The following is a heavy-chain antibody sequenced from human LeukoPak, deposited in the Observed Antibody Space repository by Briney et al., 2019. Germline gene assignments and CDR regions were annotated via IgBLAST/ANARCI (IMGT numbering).Heavy chain of an antibody. Sequence: ASVKVSCKASGGTFSSYAISWVRQAPGQGLEWKGGIIPIFGTANYAQKFQGRVTITADESTSTAYMELSSLRSEDTAVYYCARGGYCSSTSCYYYYYGMDVWGQGTTVTVSS. V-gene: IGHV1-69*01. D-gene: IGHD2-2*01. CDR2: IIPIFGTA. CDR3: ARGGYCSSTSCYYYYYGMDV. CDR1: GGTFSSYA. J-gene: IGHJ6*02.